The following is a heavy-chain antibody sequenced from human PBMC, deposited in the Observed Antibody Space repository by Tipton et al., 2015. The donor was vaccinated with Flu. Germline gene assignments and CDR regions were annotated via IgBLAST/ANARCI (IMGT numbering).Heavy chain of an antibody. CDR2: VHYSGSS. V-gene: IGHV4-59*13. D-gene: IGHD3-10*01. CDR1: GGSISTYY. CDR3: ARVPFGSGTYYKTDPFDI. J-gene: IGHJ3*02. Sequence: TLSLTCTVSGGSISTYYWHWIRQSPGKGLEWIGYVHYSGSSTYNPSLKSRVTISLDRSKKQFSLKVNSVTAADTAVYYCARVPFGSGTYYKTDPFDIWGQGTMVTVSS.